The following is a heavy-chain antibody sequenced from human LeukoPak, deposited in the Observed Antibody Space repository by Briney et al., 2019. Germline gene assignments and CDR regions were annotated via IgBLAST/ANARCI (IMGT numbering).Heavy chain of an antibody. Sequence: PSQTLSLTCAVSGASIGSGGYAWSWFRQPPGKGLEWIGYIYHSGSTYYNPSLKSRVTMSLAGSKNQFSLKLSSVTAADTAVYYCARDRDDNRITAFDFWGQGTTVIVSS. CDR3: ARDRDDNRITAFDF. J-gene: IGHJ3*01. CDR1: GASIGSGGYA. V-gene: IGHV4-30-2*01. CDR2: IYHSGST. D-gene: IGHD3-22*01.